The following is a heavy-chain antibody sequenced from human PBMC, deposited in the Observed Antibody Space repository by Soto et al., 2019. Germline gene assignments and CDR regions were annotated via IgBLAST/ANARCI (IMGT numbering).Heavy chain of an antibody. J-gene: IGHJ6*02. Sequence: VQLVESGGGLVQPGGSLRLSCAASGFTFSSYGMHWVRQAPGKGLEWVAVISYDGSNKYYADSVKGRFTISRDNSKNTLYLQMNSLRAEDTAVYYCAKIGSWGNYGMDVWGQGTTVTVSS. CDR2: ISYDGSNK. CDR1: GFTFSSYG. V-gene: IGHV3-30*18. D-gene: IGHD6-13*01. CDR3: AKIGSWGNYGMDV.